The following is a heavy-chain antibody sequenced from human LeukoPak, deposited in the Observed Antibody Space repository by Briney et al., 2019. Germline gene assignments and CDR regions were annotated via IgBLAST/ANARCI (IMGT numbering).Heavy chain of an antibody. J-gene: IGHJ3*02. CDR3: ARGAAGYGFHDAFDI. CDR1: GFTVSSNY. V-gene: IGHV3-66*01. CDR2: IYSDGST. Sequence: AGGSLRLSCAASGFTVSSNYMSWVRQAPGKGLEWVSVIYSDGSTYYADSVKGRFTISRDNSKNTLYLQMNSLRAEDTAVYYCARGAAGYGFHDAFDIWGQGTMVTVSS. D-gene: IGHD5-24*01.